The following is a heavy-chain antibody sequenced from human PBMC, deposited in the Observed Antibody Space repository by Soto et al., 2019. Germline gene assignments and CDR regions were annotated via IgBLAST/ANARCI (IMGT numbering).Heavy chain of an antibody. Sequence: QVQLQESGPGLVKPSGTLSLTCAVSSGSISSSNWWSWVRQPPGKGLEWIGEIYHSGSTNYNPSLKSRITISVDKSKNQFALKLSSVTAADTAVYYCARVKPYSSGSFALIDYWGQGTLVTVSS. CDR3: ARVKPYSSGSFALIDY. CDR2: IYHSGST. V-gene: IGHV4-4*02. J-gene: IGHJ4*02. D-gene: IGHD6-19*01. CDR1: SGSISSSNW.